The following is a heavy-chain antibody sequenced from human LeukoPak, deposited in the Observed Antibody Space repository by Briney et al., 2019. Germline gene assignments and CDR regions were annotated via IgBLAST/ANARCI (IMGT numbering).Heavy chain of an antibody. D-gene: IGHD6-13*01. CDR3: ARNGREGYIAAAGTAPGYFDY. V-gene: IGHV1-69*05. J-gene: IGHJ4*02. CDR2: IIPIFGTA. CDR1: GGTFSSYA. Sequence: SVKVTCKASGGTFSSYAISWVRQAPGQGLEWMGGIIPIFGTANYAQKFQGRVTITTDESTSTAYMELSSLRSEDTAVYYCARNGREGYIAAAGTAPGYFDYWGQGTLVTVSS.